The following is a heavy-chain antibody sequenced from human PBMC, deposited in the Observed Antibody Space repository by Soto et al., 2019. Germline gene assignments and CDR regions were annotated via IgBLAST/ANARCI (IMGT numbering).Heavy chain of an antibody. Sequence: ASVKVSCKASGYTFTSYGISWVRQAPGQGLEWTGWISAYNGNTNYAQKLQGRVTMTTDTSTSTAYMELRSLRSDDTAVYYCARDRVGYCSGGSCYSRIWFDPWGQGTLVTVSS. CDR1: GYTFTSYG. J-gene: IGHJ5*02. V-gene: IGHV1-18*01. D-gene: IGHD2-15*01. CDR2: ISAYNGNT. CDR3: ARDRVGYCSGGSCYSRIWFDP.